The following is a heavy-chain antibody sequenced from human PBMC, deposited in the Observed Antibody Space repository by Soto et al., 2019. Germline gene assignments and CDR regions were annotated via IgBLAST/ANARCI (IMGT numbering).Heavy chain of an antibody. CDR3: AKEFGWELQLSHPYYNSGMAV. D-gene: IGHD1-1*01. V-gene: IGHV3-30*18. CDR2: MSFDGSNK. Sequence: QVQLVESGGGVVQPGRSLRLSCAASGFTFRSYGMHWVRQDPGKGLEWVALMSFDGSNKYYADSVRGRFTISSDNSKSTLYLQMDILRPEDTAVYYCAKEFGWELQLSHPYYNSGMAVWGQGTTVTVSS. J-gene: IGHJ6*02. CDR1: GFTFRSYG.